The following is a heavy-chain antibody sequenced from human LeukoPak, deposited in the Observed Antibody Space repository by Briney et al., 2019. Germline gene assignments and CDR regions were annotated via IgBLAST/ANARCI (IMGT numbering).Heavy chain of an antibody. V-gene: IGHV3-7*04. CDR2: IKQDGSKK. Sequence: GSLRLSCVASGFPFSSYWMTWVRQAPGKGLEWVANIKQDGSKKSYVDSVKGRFTISRDNAKNSLYLQMNSLRAEDTAIYYCTRVGYIDEGIDYWGQGTLVTVSS. CDR1: GFPFSSYW. CDR3: TRVGYIDEGIDY. J-gene: IGHJ4*02. D-gene: IGHD5-24*01.